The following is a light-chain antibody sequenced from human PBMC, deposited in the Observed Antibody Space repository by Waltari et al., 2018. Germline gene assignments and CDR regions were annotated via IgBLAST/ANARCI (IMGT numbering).Light chain of an antibody. CDR2: WAS. V-gene: IGKV4-1*01. CDR1: QSVLYSSNNKNY. Sequence: DIVMTQSPDSLAVSLGEWATINCKSSQSVLYSSNNKNYLAWYQQKPGQPPRLLIYWASTREAGVPDRFSGGGSETDFTLTISSLQAEDVAVYYCQQYYSTPPLTFGGGTKVEIK. CDR3: QQYYSTPPLT. J-gene: IGKJ4*01.